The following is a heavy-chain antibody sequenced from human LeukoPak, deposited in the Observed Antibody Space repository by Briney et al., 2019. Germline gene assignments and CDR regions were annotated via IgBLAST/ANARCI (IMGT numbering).Heavy chain of an antibody. J-gene: IGHJ4*02. CDR2: IYHSGST. CDR3: ARYSSSSSFDY. CDR1: GGSISSSSYY. D-gene: IGHD6-6*01. Sequence: SETLSLTCTVSGGSISSSSYYWGWIRQPPGKGLEWIGSIYHSGSTYYNPSLKSRVTISVDTSKNQFSLKLSSVTAADTAVYYCARYSSSSSFDYWGQGTLVTVSS. V-gene: IGHV4-39*07.